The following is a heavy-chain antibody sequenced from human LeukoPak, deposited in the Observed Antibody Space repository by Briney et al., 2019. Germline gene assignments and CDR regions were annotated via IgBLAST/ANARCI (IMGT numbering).Heavy chain of an antibody. Sequence: GGSLRLSCAASGFTFSSYGMHWVRQAPGKGLEWVAVIWYDGSNKYYADSVKGRFTISRDNSKNTLYLQMNSLRAEDTAVYHCAKGDCSSTSCSLRPIDYWGQGTLVTVSS. CDR1: GFTFSSYG. V-gene: IGHV3-33*06. CDR3: AKGDCSSTSCSLRPIDY. J-gene: IGHJ4*02. CDR2: IWYDGSNK. D-gene: IGHD2-2*01.